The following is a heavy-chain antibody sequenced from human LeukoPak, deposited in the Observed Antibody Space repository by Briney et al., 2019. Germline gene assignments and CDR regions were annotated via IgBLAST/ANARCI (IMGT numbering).Heavy chain of an antibody. J-gene: IGHJ4*02. CDR2: IYHSGST. D-gene: IGHD6-13*01. CDR3: ARHGYSTTKSFDF. Sequence: SETLSLTCTVPGDSISSSTYYWGWIRQPPGKGLEWIGSIYHSGSTYYNPSLKSRVTISVDTSKNQFSLNPNSVTAAGTAIYYCARHGYSTTKSFDFWGQGTLVTVSS. V-gene: IGHV4-39*01. CDR1: GDSISSSTYY.